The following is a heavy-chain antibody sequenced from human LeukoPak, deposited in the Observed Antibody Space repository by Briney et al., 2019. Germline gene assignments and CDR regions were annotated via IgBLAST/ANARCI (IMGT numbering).Heavy chain of an antibody. CDR1: GFTFSSYP. D-gene: IGHD2-8*01. CDR2: ISGSGGNT. V-gene: IGHV3-23*01. J-gene: IGHJ4*02. Sequence: GGSLRVSCATSGFTFSSYPMSWVRQAPGNGLEWVSAISGSGGNTYYADSVKGRFTISRDNSKNTLYLQMNSLRAEDTAVYYCALYGTNRFFDYWGQGTLVTVSS. CDR3: ALYGTNRFFDY.